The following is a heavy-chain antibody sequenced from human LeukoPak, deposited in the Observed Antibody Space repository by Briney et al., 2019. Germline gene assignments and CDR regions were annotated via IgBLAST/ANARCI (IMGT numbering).Heavy chain of an antibody. CDR2: ISAYNGDT. CDR1: GYTFTSYG. Sequence: ASVKVSCKASGYTFTSYGMSWVRQAPGQGLEWMGWISAYNGDTDYAQKFQGRVTMTTDTSTSTAYMELRSLRSDDTAVYYCARDLEAAGTWWYYGMDVWGQGTTVTVSS. CDR3: ARDLEAAGTWWYYGMDV. V-gene: IGHV1-18*01. D-gene: IGHD6-13*01. J-gene: IGHJ6*02.